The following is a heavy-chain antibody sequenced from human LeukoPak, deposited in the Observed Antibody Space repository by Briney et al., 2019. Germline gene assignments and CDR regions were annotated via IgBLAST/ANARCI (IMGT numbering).Heavy chain of an antibody. Sequence: RASVKVSCKASGYTFTGYYMHWVRQAPGQGLEWMGWINPNSGGTNYAQKFQGRVTMTRDMSTSTVYMELSSLRSEDTAVYYCARDQGYSGYYTGDYWGQGTLVTVSS. D-gene: IGHD3-22*01. CDR2: INPNSGGT. V-gene: IGHV1-2*02. CDR3: ARDQGYSGYYTGDY. CDR1: GYTFTGYY. J-gene: IGHJ4*02.